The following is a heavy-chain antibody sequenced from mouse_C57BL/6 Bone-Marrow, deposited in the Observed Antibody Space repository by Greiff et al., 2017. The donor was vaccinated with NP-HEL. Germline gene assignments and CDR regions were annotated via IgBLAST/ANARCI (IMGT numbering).Heavy chain of an antibody. CDR2: IDPSDSET. CDR1: GYTFTSYW. V-gene: IGHV1-52*01. Sequence: QVQLQQPGAELVRPGSSVKLSCKASGYTFTSYWMHWVKQRPIQGLEWIGNIDPSDSETHYNQKFKDKATLTVDKSSSTAYMQLSSLTSEDSAVYYCARSAATAQAFAYWGQGTLVTVSA. D-gene: IGHD3-2*02. CDR3: ARSAATAQAFAY. J-gene: IGHJ3*01.